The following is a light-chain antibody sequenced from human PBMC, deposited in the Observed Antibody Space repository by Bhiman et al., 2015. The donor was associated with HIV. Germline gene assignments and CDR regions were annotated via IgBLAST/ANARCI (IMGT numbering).Light chain of an antibody. CDR3: QSYDSGLSALV. CDR1: SSDVGVYNL. CDR2: EVN. V-gene: IGLV2-8*01. J-gene: IGLJ1*01. Sequence: QSALTQPPSASGSRGQSVIISCTGTSSDVGVYNLVSWYQHHPGKAPKLIIYEVNKRPSGVPARFSGSKSGNTASLTVSGLQDEDEADYFCQSYDSGLSALVFGGGTKVTVL.